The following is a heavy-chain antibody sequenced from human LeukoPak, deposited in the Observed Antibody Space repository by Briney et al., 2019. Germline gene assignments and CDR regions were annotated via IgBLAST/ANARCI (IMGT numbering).Heavy chain of an antibody. J-gene: IGHJ4*02. CDR1: GGSISSGDYY. Sequence: SXTLSLTCTVSGGSISSGDYYWSWIRQPPGKGLEGIEYIYYSGSTYYNPSLKSRVTISVDTSKNQFSLKLSSVTAADTAVYYCARDPLMGYGDPFDHWGQGTLVTVSS. CDR3: ARDPLMGYGDPFDH. V-gene: IGHV4-30-4*08. CDR2: IYYSGST. D-gene: IGHD4-17*01.